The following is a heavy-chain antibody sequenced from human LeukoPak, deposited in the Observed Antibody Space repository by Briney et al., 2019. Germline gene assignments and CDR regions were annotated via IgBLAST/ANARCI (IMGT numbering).Heavy chain of an antibody. D-gene: IGHD1-26*01. CDR1: GFSLSTSGVG. CDR2: IYWNDDK. V-gene: IGHV2-5*01. CDR3: AHRRRSGSYLDY. Sequence: SGPTLVKPTQTLTLTCTFSGFSLSTSGVGVGWIRQPPGKALEWLVLIYWNDDKRYSPSLKSRLTITKDTSKNQVVLTMTNMDPVDTATYYCAHRRRSGSYLDYWGQGTLVTVSS. J-gene: IGHJ4*02.